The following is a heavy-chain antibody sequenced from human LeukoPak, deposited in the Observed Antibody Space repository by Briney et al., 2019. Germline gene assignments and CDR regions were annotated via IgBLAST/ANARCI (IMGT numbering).Heavy chain of an antibody. Sequence: ASVKVSCKASGYTFTSYGISWVRQATGQGLEWMGWISPYNGNTNYAQKLQGRVTMTTDTSTSTAYMELRSLRSDDTAVYYCARDHKGYSYSSFDPWGQGTLVTVSS. J-gene: IGHJ5*02. D-gene: IGHD5-18*01. V-gene: IGHV1-18*01. CDR1: GYTFTSYG. CDR3: ARDHKGYSYSSFDP. CDR2: ISPYNGNT.